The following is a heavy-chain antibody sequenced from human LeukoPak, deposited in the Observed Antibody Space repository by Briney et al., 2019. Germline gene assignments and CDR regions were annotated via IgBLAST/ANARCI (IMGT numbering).Heavy chain of an antibody. D-gene: IGHD7-27*01. Sequence: GGSLRLSCAASGFTFSSYEMNWVRQAPGKGLEYVSAISSNGGSTYYANSVKGRFTISRDNSKNTLYLQMNSLRAEDTAVYYCAIDWGFDYWGQGTLVTVSS. CDR2: ISSNGGST. J-gene: IGHJ4*02. CDR1: GFTFSSYE. V-gene: IGHV3-64*01. CDR3: AIDWGFDY.